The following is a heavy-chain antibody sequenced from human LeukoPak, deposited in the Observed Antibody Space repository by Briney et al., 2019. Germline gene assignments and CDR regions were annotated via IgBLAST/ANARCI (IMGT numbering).Heavy chain of an antibody. D-gene: IGHD6-19*01. CDR1: GLTFSSYA. CDR3: ASTPFIWHSSGWTDAFDI. V-gene: IGHV3-30-3*01. J-gene: IGHJ3*02. CDR2: LSYDGSNK. Sequence: SGGSLRLSCAASGLTFSSYAMHWVRQAPGKGLEWVAILSYDGSNKYYADSVKGRFIISRDNSNNTLYLQMNSLRAEDTAVYYCASTPFIWHSSGWTDAFDIWGQGTMVTVSS.